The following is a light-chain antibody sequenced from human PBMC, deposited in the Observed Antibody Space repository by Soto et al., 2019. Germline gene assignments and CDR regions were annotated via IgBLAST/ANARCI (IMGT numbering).Light chain of an antibody. J-gene: IGKJ4*01. CDR2: AAS. CDR3: QQSYSIPLT. Sequence: DVQMTQSRSALSGSVGDRVTITCRASQTIGTYVYWFQQKPGKAPDLLIYAASTLHSGVPSRFSGSGSGTDFTLTIASLQPEDFATYYCQQSYSIPLTLGGGTKVDIK. V-gene: IGKV1-39*01. CDR1: QTIGTY.